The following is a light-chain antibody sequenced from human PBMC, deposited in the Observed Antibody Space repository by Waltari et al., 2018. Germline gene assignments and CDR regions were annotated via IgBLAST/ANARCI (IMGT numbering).Light chain of an antibody. Sequence: QSALTQSASLSGSPGQSITISCTGTSSDVGSYNLFSWYQQHPGKVPKLMIFEDSKRPSGVSNRFSGSKSGNTASLTISGLQAEDEADYYCCSYAGSTTWVFGGGTKLTVL. J-gene: IGLJ3*02. CDR3: CSYAGSTTWV. V-gene: IGLV2-23*01. CDR1: SSDVGSYNL. CDR2: EDS.